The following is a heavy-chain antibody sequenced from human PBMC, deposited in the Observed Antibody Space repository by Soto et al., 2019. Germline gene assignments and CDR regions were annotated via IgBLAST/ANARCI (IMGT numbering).Heavy chain of an antibody. CDR3: ARASEWLVLGAETFQH. Sequence: QVHLVQSGAEVKKPGASVRVSCKASGYSVTDYAIHWVRQAPGQTFEWMGWVNPANGHTKYSEKYQRRVTISWDTSATTANMELPSLTSEDTAVYYCARASEWLVLGAETFQHWGQGTLVTVSS. J-gene: IGHJ1*01. V-gene: IGHV1-3*01. CDR2: VNPANGHT. CDR1: GYSVTDYA. D-gene: IGHD6-19*01.